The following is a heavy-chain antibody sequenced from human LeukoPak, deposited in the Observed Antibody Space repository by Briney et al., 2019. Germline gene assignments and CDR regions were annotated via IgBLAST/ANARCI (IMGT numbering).Heavy chain of an antibody. Sequence: KSGGSLRLSCAASGFSFSDFYMSWIRQAPGRGLECVSYISSSSGYTNYADSVKGRFAVSRDNPKNSLYLQMNSLRAEDTAVYYCARVLRMGGHSYGFDDWGQGTLVTVSS. CDR3: ARVLRMGGHSYGFDD. J-gene: IGHJ4*02. CDR1: GFSFSDFY. V-gene: IGHV3-11*05. CDR2: ISSSSGYT. D-gene: IGHD5-18*01.